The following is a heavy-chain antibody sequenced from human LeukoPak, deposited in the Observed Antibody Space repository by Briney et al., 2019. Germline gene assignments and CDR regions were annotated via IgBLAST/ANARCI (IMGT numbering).Heavy chain of an antibody. Sequence: SETLSLTCTVSGGSISSSSYYWGWIRQPPGKGLEWIGSNYYSGSTYYNPSLKSRVTISVDTSKNQFSLKLSSVTAADTAVYYCASSPTGDHMYWFDPWGQGTLVTVSS. J-gene: IGHJ5*02. CDR2: NYYSGST. V-gene: IGHV4-39*07. CDR3: ASSPTGDHMYWFDP. D-gene: IGHD7-27*01. CDR1: GGSISSSSYY.